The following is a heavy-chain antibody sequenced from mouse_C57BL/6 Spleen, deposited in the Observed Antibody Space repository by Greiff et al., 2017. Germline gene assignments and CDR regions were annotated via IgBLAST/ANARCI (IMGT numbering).Heavy chain of an antibody. CDR3: ARGGSNYGAMDY. V-gene: IGHV1-64*01. D-gene: IGHD2-5*01. Sequence: QVQLQQPGAELVKPGASVKLSCKASGYTFTSYWMHWVKQRPGQGLEWIGMIHPNSGSTNYNEKFKSKATLTVDKSSSTAYMQLSSLTSEDSAVYYCARGGSNYGAMDYWGQGTSVTVSS. CDR2: IHPNSGST. J-gene: IGHJ4*01. CDR1: GYTFTSYW.